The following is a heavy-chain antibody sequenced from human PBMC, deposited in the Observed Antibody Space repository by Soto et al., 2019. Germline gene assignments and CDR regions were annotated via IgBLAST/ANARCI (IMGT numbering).Heavy chain of an antibody. CDR2: INHSGST. D-gene: IGHD3-10*01. CDR1: GGSFSGYY. V-gene: IGHV4-34*01. J-gene: IGHJ5*02. CDR3: ARDRRLITMVRGVSLWFDP. Sequence: QVQLQQWGAGLLKPSETLSLTCAVYGGSFSGYYWSWIRQPPGKGLEWIGEINHSGSTNYNPSLXGRVTISVDTXXNXFXLKLSSVTAADTAVYYCARDRRLITMVRGVSLWFDPWGQGTLVTVSS.